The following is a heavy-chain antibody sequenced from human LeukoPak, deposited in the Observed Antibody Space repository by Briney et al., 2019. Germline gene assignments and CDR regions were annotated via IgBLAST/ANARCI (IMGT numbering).Heavy chain of an antibody. Sequence: ASVKVSCKASGYTFTSYGISWVRQAPGQGLEWMGWISAYNGNTNYAQKLQGRVTMTTDTSTSTAYMELRSLRSDDTAVYYCARDQHGSGSYYLIDYWGQGTLVTVSS. J-gene: IGHJ4*02. CDR3: ARDQHGSGSYYLIDY. D-gene: IGHD3-10*01. CDR2: ISAYNGNT. CDR1: GYTFTSYG. V-gene: IGHV1-18*01.